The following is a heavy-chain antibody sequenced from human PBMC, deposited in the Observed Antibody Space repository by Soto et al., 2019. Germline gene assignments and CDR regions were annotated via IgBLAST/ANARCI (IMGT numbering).Heavy chain of an antibody. V-gene: IGHV3-30*18. CDR3: AKDLFFEAVTVDYYMDV. CDR2: ISYDGSNK. Sequence: GGSLRLSCAASGFTFSRCNMHWVRQAPGKGLEWVAVISYDGSNKYYVDSAKGQFTISRDNSKNTLYLQMSSLRDEDTAVYFCAKDLFFEAVTVDYYMDVWGKGTTVTVSS. J-gene: IGHJ6*03. D-gene: IGHD3-16*01. CDR1: GFTFSRCN.